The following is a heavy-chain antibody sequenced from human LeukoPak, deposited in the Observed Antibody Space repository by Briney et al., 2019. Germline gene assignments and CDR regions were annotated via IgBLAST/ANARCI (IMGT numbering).Heavy chain of an antibody. CDR2: INYDGSST. Sequence: PGGSLRLSCAASGFTFRSHWMHWVRQPPGNGLVWVSRINYDGSSTAYADSVKGRFTISRDSANNTLYLQMNSLRAEDTAVYYCARASVVTSGSFDYWGQGTLVTVSA. J-gene: IGHJ4*02. CDR3: ARASVVTSGSFDY. D-gene: IGHD3-10*01. V-gene: IGHV3-74*01. CDR1: GFTFRSHW.